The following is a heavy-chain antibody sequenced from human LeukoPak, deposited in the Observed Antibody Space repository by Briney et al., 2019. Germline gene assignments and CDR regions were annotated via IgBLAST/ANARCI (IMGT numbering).Heavy chain of an antibody. CDR1: GGSISSSNW. D-gene: IGHD3-10*01. CDR3: ARFAITMVRRVTLYYYYGMDV. J-gene: IGHJ6*02. CDR2: IYHSGST. V-gene: IGHV4-4*02. Sequence: PSGTLSLTCAVSGGSISSSNWWSWVRPPPGKGLEWSGEIYHSGSTNYNPSLKSRVTISVDKSKNQFSLKLSSVTSADTAVYYCARFAITMVRRVTLYYYYGMDVWGQGTTVTVSS.